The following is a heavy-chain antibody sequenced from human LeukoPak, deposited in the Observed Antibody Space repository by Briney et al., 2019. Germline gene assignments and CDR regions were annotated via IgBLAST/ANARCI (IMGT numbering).Heavy chain of an antibody. CDR2: IIPILGIA. Sequence: SVTVSCKASGGTFSSYAISWVRQAPGQGLEWMGRIIPILGIANYAQKFQGRVTITADKSTSTAYMELSSLRSEDTAVYYCASEYCSGGSCYSGAYNWFDPWGQGTLVTVSS. CDR3: ASEYCSGGSCYSGAYNWFDP. D-gene: IGHD2-15*01. CDR1: GGTFSSYA. V-gene: IGHV1-69*04. J-gene: IGHJ5*02.